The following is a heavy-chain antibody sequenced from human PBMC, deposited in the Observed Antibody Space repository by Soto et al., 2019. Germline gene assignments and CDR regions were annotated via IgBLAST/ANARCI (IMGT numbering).Heavy chain of an antibody. CDR3: AKDLSHCTSDSCYSFDF. V-gene: IGHV3-30*18. CDR2: ISYDETKK. J-gene: IGHJ5*01. D-gene: IGHD2-8*02. CDR1: GFTFSSYG. Sequence: QVQLVESGGGVVQPGRSLRLSCEASGFTFSSYGLHWVRQPPGKGLEWVAVISYDETKKYYADSVKGRFTISRDNSKNTLYLQMSNLRVEDTAVYYCAKDLSHCTSDSCYSFDFWGQGALGNVSS.